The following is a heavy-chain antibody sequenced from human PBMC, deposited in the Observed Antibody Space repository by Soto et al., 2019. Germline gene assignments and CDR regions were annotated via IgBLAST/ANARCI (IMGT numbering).Heavy chain of an antibody. CDR1: GFTFSSYA. Sequence: QVQQVESGGGVVQPGRSLRLSCAASGFTFSSYAMHWVRRAPGKGLEWVAAVSQDGKSGFYADSVSGRFTVSRDNSNNLVYLQMDRLRPEDTALFYCARLDKFNGGWSWGQGTAVTVSS. J-gene: IGHJ4*02. V-gene: IGHV3-30*14. CDR3: ARLDKFNGGWS. D-gene: IGHD6-19*01. CDR2: VSQDGKSG.